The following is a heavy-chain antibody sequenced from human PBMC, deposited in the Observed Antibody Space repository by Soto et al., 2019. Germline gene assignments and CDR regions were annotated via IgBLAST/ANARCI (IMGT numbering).Heavy chain of an antibody. Sequence: PGGSLRLSCAASGFTFSSYEMNWVRQAPGKGLEWVSYISSSGSTIYYADSVKGRFTISRDNAKNSLYLQMNSLRAEDTAVYYCARDRGGYSSGWYNWFDPWGQGTLVTVSS. J-gene: IGHJ5*02. D-gene: IGHD6-19*01. CDR1: GFTFSSYE. CDR2: ISSSGSTI. V-gene: IGHV3-48*03. CDR3: ARDRGGYSSGWYNWFDP.